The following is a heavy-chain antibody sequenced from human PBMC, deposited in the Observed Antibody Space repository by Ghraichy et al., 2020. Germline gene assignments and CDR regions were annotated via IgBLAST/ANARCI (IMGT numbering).Heavy chain of an antibody. D-gene: IGHD4-17*01. J-gene: IGHJ4*02. V-gene: IGHV4-4*02. CDR1: GASISSSNNW. Sequence: SETLSLTCAVSGASISSSNNWWSWVRQPPGKGQEWIGEIHRNESTNYSPSLKSRVTISVDKSKNHFSLKLSSVAAADTAVSYCAGGWGDYAYWGQGTLVTVPS. CDR3: AGGWGDYAY. CDR2: IHRNEST.